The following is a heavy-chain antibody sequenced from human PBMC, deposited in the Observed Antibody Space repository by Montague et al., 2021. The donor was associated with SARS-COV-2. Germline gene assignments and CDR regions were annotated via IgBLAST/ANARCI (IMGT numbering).Heavy chain of an antibody. J-gene: IGHJ4*02. CDR1: GGSISSSSYY. CDR2: IYYSGST. CDR3: SRWDPQTLTLIGLRGKSASDY. Sequence: SETLSLTCTVSGGSISSSSYYWGWIRQPPGKGLEWIGSIYYSGSTYYNPYLKSRVTISVDTSKNQFSLKLSSVTAADTGVYYCSRWDPQTLTLIGLRGKSASDYWGQGTLVTVSS. V-gene: IGHV4-39*01. D-gene: IGHD4-23*01.